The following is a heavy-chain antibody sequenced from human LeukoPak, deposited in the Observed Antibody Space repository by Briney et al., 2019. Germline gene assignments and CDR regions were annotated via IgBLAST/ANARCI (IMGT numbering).Heavy chain of an antibody. CDR1: AFTFDDYA. CDR3: AKDARCSGGSCRTHFDY. J-gene: IGHJ4*02. Sequence: PGRSLRLSFSASAFTFDDYAIHSVRHAPGRGPEWVSGISWNSGSIGYADSVKGRFTISRDNAKNSLYLQMNSLRAEDTALYYCAKDARCSGGSCRTHFDYWGQGTLVTVSS. V-gene: IGHV3-9*01. CDR2: ISWNSGSI. D-gene: IGHD2-15*01.